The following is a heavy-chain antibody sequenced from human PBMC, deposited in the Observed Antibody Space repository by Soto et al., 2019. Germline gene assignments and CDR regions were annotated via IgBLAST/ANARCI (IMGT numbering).Heavy chain of an antibody. J-gene: IGHJ4*02. CDR2: IYYSGST. CDR3: ARHGLVATEGFGY. CDR1: GGSISSYY. D-gene: IGHD5-12*01. Sequence: SETLSLTCTVSGGSISSYYWSWIRQPPGKGLEWIGYIYYSGSTNYNPSLKSRVTISVDTSKNQFSLKLSSVTAADTAVYYCARHGLVATEGFGYWGQGTLVTVSS. V-gene: IGHV4-59*08.